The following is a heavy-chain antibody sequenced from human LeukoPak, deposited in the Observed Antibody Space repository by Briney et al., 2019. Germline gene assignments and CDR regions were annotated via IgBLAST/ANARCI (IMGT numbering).Heavy chain of an antibody. Sequence: ASVKVSCKASGYTFTSYAIHWVRQAPGQRLEWMGWINAGNGNTKYSQKFQGRVTITRDTSASTAYMELSSLRPEDTAVYYCARDAGSWYNWFDPWGQGTLVTVSS. CDR2: INAGNGNT. CDR3: ARDAGSWYNWFDP. J-gene: IGHJ5*02. CDR1: GYTFTSYA. D-gene: IGHD6-13*01. V-gene: IGHV1-3*01.